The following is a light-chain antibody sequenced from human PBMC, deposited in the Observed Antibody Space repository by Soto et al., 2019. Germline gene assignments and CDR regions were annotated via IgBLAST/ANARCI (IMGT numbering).Light chain of an antibody. CDR1: QSVSHN. Sequence: EIVMTQSPATLSVSPGERATLSCRTSQSVSHNLAWYQQKPGQAPRLLIFGASTRAPGIPARFSGSGSGTEFTLTISRLQSEVFAVYYCQQYTNWPPWTFGQGTKVEIK. CDR3: QQYTNWPPWT. CDR2: GAS. J-gene: IGKJ1*01. V-gene: IGKV3-15*01.